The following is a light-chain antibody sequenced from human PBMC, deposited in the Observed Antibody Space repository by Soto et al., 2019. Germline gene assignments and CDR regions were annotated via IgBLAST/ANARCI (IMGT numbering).Light chain of an antibody. Sequence: DIQLTQSPSFLSASVGDRVTITCRASQGIRSYLAWYQQRPGKAPELLIYGASTLRPGGASRFSGSGSGTEFTLTISSLQPEDFATYFCQQLKTVPPFFTFCPGTKVDIK. V-gene: IGKV1-9*01. CDR3: QQLKTVPPFFT. CDR2: GAS. CDR1: QGIRSY. J-gene: IGKJ3*01.